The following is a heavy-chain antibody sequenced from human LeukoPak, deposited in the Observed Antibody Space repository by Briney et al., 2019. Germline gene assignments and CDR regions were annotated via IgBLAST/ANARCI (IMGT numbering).Heavy chain of an antibody. CDR2: ISAYNGNT. CDR1: GYTFTSYG. J-gene: IGHJ5*02. D-gene: IGHD2-2*01. CDR3: ARGPPGGYCSSTSCTNWFDP. Sequence: ASVKVSCKASGYTFTSYGISWVRQAPGQGLEWMGWISAYNGNTNYAQKLQGRVTMTTDTSTSTAYMELRSLRSDDTAVYYCARGPPGGYCSSTSCTNWFDPWGQGTLVTVSS. V-gene: IGHV1-18*01.